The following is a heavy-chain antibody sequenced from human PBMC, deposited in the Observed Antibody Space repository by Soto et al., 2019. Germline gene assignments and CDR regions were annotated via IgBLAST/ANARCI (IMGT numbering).Heavy chain of an antibody. D-gene: IGHD1-26*01. Sequence: EVQLVQSGAEVKKPGESLKISCKGSGYSFGNFWIAWVRQMPGKGLEWMGIVYPDDSDIRDSPSFQGQVTISADKSVRTASLHLGTLRASDTAIYYCAKTLVGGGALDIWGQGTVVTVSS. V-gene: IGHV5-51*01. CDR2: VYPDDSDI. CDR3: AKTLVGGGALDI. J-gene: IGHJ3*02. CDR1: GYSFGNFW.